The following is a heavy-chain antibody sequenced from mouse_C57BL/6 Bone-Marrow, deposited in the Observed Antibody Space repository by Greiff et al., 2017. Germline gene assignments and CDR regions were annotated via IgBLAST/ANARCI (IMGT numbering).Heavy chain of an antibody. CDR2: IDPSDSYT. V-gene: IGHV1-50*01. J-gene: IGHJ2*01. CDR1: GYTFTSYW. CDR3: GRGKGLLRD. Sequence: QVQLQQPGAELVKPGASVKLSCKASGYTFTSYWMQWVKQRPGQGLEWIGEIDPSDSYTNYNQKFKGKATLTVDTSSSTAYMQLSSLTSDDSAVDYGGRGKGLLRDGGQGTTRTVSS. D-gene: IGHD1-1*01.